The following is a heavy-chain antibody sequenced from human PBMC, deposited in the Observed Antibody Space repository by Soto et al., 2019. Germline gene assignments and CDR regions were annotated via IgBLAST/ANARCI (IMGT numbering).Heavy chain of an antibody. CDR2: VNPNNGDT. V-gene: IGHV1-8*01. J-gene: IGHJ4*02. CDR3: AKDARKGSAIDFDY. Sequence: QVQLVQSGAELKKPGASVKVSCKASGYTFSNYDMNWVRQATGQGPEWIGWVNPNNGDTGYAQKYQGRGTLATDISSTTAYMELTSLRSEDTAIYYSAKDARKGSAIDFDYGGQGTLITVSS. CDR1: GYTFSNYD. D-gene: IGHD3-10*01.